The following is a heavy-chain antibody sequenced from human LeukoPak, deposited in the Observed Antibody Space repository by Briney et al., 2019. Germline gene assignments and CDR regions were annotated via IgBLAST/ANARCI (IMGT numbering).Heavy chain of an antibody. CDR2: INPNSGGT. J-gene: IGHJ3*02. V-gene: IGHV1-2*02. D-gene: IGHD4-17*01. CDR3: ARSDDYGAYGAFDI. CDR1: GYTFTGYY. Sequence: GASVKVSCKASGYTFTGYYMHWVRQAPGQGLEWMGWINPNSGGTNYAQKFQGRVTMTRDTSISTAYMELSRLRSDDTAVYYCARSDDYGAYGAFDIWGQGTMVTVSS.